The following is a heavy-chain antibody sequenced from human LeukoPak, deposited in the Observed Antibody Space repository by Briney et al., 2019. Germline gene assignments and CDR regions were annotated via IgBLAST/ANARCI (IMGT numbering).Heavy chain of an antibody. CDR2: IYYSGST. CDR3: ARVAGATTDY. D-gene: IGHD1-26*01. Sequence: PSETLSLTCTVSGGSISSSSYYWGWIRQPPGKGLEWIGSIYYSGSTYYNPSLKSRVTISVDTSKNQFSLKLSSVIAADTAVYYCARVAGATTDYWGQGTLVTVSS. J-gene: IGHJ4*02. V-gene: IGHV4-39*07. CDR1: GGSISSSSYY.